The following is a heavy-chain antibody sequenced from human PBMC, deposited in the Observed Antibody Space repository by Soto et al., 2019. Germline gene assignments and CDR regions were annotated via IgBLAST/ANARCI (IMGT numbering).Heavy chain of an antibody. J-gene: IGHJ4*02. CDR2: INPSGIST. CDR1: GYTSSSYN. V-gene: IGHV1-46*01. Sequence: QVQLVQSGAEVRRPGASVKVSCKASGYTSSSYNIHWVRQAPGQGLEWMGFINPSGISTTYVQQFHGRVTMTRDTSTATVYMELSSLGAEDKAVYYGAGDPPGGNQTLDSWGQGTLVIVAS. CDR3: AGDPPGGNQTLDS. D-gene: IGHD2-15*01.